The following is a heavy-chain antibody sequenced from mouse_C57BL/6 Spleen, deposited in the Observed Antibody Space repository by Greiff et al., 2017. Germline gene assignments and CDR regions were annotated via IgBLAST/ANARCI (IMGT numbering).Heavy chain of an antibody. CDR2: IDPETGGT. CDR3: TRYGTDY. D-gene: IGHD1-1*01. Sequence: QVQLQQSGAELVRPGASVTLSCKASGYTFTDYEMHWVKQTPVHGLEWIGAIDPETGGTAYNHKFKGKAILTADKSSSTAYMELRSLTSEDSAVYYCTRYGTDYWGQGTTLTVSS. V-gene: IGHV1-15*01. CDR1: GYTFTDYE. J-gene: IGHJ2*01.